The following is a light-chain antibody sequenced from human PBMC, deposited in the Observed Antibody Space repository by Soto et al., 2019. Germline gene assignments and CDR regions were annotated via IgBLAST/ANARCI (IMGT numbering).Light chain of an antibody. J-gene: IGKJ4*02. CDR3: QQDDNLPLT. CDR2: DAS. V-gene: IGKV1-33*01. CDR1: QDISNY. Sequence: DLQLTQSPSSLSASVGDRVTITCQARQDISNYLNWYQQKPGKAPKLLIYDASNLETGVPSRFSGSGSGTDFTFTSSSRQPEDSATYYCQQDDNLPLTSGGGTKVESK.